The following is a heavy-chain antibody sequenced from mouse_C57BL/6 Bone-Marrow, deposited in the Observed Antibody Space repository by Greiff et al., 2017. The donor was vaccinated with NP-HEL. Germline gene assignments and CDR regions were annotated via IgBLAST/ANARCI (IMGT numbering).Heavy chain of an antibody. CDR2: ISDGGSYT. V-gene: IGHV5-4*01. CDR3: ARDPYDYGTAWFAY. J-gene: IGHJ3*01. Sequence: EVQRVESGGGLVKPGGSLKLSCAASGFTFSSYAMSWVRQTPEKRLEWVATISDGGSYTYYPDNVKGRFTISRDNAKNNLYLQMSHLKSEDTAMYYCARDPYDYGTAWFAYWGQGTLVTVSA. CDR1: GFTFSSYA. D-gene: IGHD2-4*01.